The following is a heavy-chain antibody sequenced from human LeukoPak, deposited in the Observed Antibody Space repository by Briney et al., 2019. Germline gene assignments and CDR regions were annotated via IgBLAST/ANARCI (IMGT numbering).Heavy chain of an antibody. CDR2: VSNSAGT. J-gene: IGHJ4*02. CDR1: GGSTRLYY. V-gene: IGHV4-59*08. Sequence: PSETLSLTCTVSGGSTRLYYWSWIRQSPGKGLEWIAYVSNSAGTNYNPSLKSRVTISLDTSKNRVSLELRSVTAEDTSLYYCARSSDSSGYYYYFDYWGQGTLVTVSS. CDR3: ARSSDSSGYYYYFDY. D-gene: IGHD3-22*01.